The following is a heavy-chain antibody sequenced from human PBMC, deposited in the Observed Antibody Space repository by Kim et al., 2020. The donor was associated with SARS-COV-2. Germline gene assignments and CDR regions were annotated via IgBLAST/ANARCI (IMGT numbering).Heavy chain of an antibody. CDR3: AREGHGSFDY. V-gene: IGHV3-30*04. CDR1: GFAFGHYA. CDR2: ISYDGRNK. J-gene: IGHJ4*02. Sequence: GGSLRLSCAASGFAFGHYAMHWVRQAPGKGLEWVAVISYDGRNKYYADSVQSRFTISRDNSKNTLFLQMDSLRAEDTTVYYCAREGHGSFDYWGQGTLVTVSS.